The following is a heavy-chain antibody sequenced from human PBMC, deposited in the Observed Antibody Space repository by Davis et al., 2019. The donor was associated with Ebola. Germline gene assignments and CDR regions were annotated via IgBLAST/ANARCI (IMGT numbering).Heavy chain of an antibody. CDR3: ARGYSYGYYFDY. J-gene: IGHJ4*02. D-gene: IGHD5-18*01. CDR2: FDPEYGET. CDR1: GYTLTELT. V-gene: IGHV1-24*01. Sequence: AASVKVSCKVSGYTLTELTMHWVRQAPGKGLEWMGGFDPEYGETIYAQKFQGRVTMTEDTSTDTAYMELSSLRSEDTAVYYCARGYSYGYYFDYWGQGTLVTVSS.